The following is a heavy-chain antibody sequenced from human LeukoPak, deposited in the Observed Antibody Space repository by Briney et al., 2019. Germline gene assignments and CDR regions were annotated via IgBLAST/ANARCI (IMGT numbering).Heavy chain of an antibody. J-gene: IGHJ3*02. D-gene: IGHD3-22*01. Sequence: SETLSLTCTVSGGSISSYYWSWIRQPPGKGLEWIGYIYYSGSTNYNPSLKSRVTISVDTSKNQFSLKLNSVTAADTAVYYCARERVSRHYDTSGPFDAFDIWGQGTTVTVPS. CDR2: IYYSGST. V-gene: IGHV4-59*01. CDR1: GGSISSYY. CDR3: ARERVSRHYDTSGPFDAFDI.